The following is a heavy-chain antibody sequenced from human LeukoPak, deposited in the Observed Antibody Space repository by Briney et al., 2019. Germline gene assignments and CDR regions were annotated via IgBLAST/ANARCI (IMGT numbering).Heavy chain of an antibody. Sequence: SETLSLTCTVSGGSISSYYWSWIRQPPGKGLEWIGYIYYSGSTNYNPSLKSRVTISVDTSKNQFSLKLSSVTAADTAVYYCARAIVVVPAAHGISNWFDPWGQGTLVTVSS. J-gene: IGHJ5*02. D-gene: IGHD2-2*01. CDR3: ARAIVVVPAAHGISNWFDP. CDR2: IYYSGST. V-gene: IGHV4-59*08. CDR1: GGSISSYY.